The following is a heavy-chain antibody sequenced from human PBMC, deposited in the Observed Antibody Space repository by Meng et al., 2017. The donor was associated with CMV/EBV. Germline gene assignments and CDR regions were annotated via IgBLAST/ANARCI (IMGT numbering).Heavy chain of an antibody. Sequence: ERQLGVSGGGLFQPGGSLSPVCAAFGFTVSSNYMSWVRQAPGKGLEWVSVIYSGGSTYYADSVKGRFTISRDNSKNTLYLQMNSLRAEDTAVYYCAGGMGPFFDYWGQGTLVTVSS. CDR2: IYSGGST. CDR1: GFTVSSNY. V-gene: IGHV3-53*01. CDR3: AGGMGPFFDY. D-gene: IGHD5-24*01. J-gene: IGHJ4*02.